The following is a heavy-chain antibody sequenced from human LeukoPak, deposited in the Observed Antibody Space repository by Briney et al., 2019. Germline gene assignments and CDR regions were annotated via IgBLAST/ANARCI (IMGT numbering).Heavy chain of an antibody. V-gene: IGHV4-34*01. CDR1: GGSFSGYY. Sequence: SETLSLTCAVYGGSFSGYYCSWIRQPPGKGLEWIGEINHSGSTNYNPSLKSRVTISVDTSKNQFSLKLSSVTAADTAVYYCARRRRYYYGSGSYFFDWWGQGTLVTVSS. J-gene: IGHJ4*02. CDR3: ARRRRYYYGSGSYFFDW. D-gene: IGHD3-10*01. CDR2: INHSGST.